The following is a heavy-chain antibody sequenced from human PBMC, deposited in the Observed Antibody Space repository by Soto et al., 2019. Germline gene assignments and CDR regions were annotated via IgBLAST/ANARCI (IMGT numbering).Heavy chain of an antibody. CDR3: ARGDCVGGTCYSLAGSFYYYMDV. CDR1: GFTFSNYW. D-gene: IGHD2-15*01. J-gene: IGHJ6*03. V-gene: IGHV3-74*01. Sequence: EVQLVESGGGLVQPGGSLRLSCAASGFTFSNYWMYWVRQAPGKGLVWVSRINSDGSVSSYADSVKGRFTISRDNVKKTLYLQMDSLRAEDTAVYYCARGDCVGGTCYSLAGSFYYYMDVWGKGTTVTVFS. CDR2: INSDGSVS.